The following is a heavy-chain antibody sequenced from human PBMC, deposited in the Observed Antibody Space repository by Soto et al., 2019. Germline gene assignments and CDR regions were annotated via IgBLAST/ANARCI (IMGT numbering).Heavy chain of an antibody. CDR1: GGSISSGGYY. J-gene: IGHJ4*02. CDR3: ASLYYYDSSGYYYPPYFDY. CDR2: IYYSGST. D-gene: IGHD3-22*01. V-gene: IGHV4-31*03. Sequence: KPSETLSLTCTVSGGSISSGGYYWSWIRQHPGKGLEWIGYIYYSGSTYYNPSLKSRVTISVDTSKNQFSLKLSSVTAADTAVYYCASLYYYDSSGYYYPPYFDYWGQGTLVTVSS.